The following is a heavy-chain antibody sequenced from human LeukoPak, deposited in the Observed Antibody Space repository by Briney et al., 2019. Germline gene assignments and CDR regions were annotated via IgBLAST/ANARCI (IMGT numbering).Heavy chain of an antibody. D-gene: IGHD2-21*01. CDR2: ISGNGGST. J-gene: IGHJ1*01. CDR1: GYTFSSYA. CDR3: AKSSGWRGLGCRTTQGDCLQL. Sequence: AGSLRLSCAASGYTFSSYAISWVRQAPGQGLEWISAISGNGGSTYYAHSVKGRVTISRDTSKNTLYLQLNSLRSEDTAVYYCAKSSGWRGLGCRTTQGDCLQLWGQGTLVTVSS. V-gene: IGHV3-23*01.